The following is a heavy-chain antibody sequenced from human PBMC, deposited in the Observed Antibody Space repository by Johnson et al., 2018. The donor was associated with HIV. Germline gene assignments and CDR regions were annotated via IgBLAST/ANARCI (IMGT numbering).Heavy chain of an antibody. J-gene: IGHJ3*02. CDR2: ITGSGGST. CDR1: GFTFSSYA. V-gene: IGHV3-23*04. CDR3: AKDIYGYDAFDI. D-gene: IGHD5-24*01. Sequence: EQLVESGGSLVQPGGSLRLSCAGSGFTFSSYAMSWVRQAPGKGLEWVSTITGSGGSTYYAASVKGRFTISRDNSNNTLYMQMKSLKAEDTAVYYCAKDIYGYDAFDIWGQGTMVTVSS.